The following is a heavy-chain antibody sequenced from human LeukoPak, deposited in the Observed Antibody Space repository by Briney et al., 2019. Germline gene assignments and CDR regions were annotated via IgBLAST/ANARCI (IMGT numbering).Heavy chain of an antibody. CDR2: IKSKTDGGTT. V-gene: IGHV3-15*01. J-gene: IGHJ4*02. Sequence: PGGSLRLSCTTSGFTFSNAWMSWVRQAPGKGLEWVGRIKSKTDGGTTDYAAPVKGRFSISRDDSKNTLYLQMNSLKTEDTAVYYCIRRYCTNGVCYFDYWGQGTLVTVSS. CDR3: IRRYCTNGVCYFDY. CDR1: GFTFSNAW. D-gene: IGHD2-8*01.